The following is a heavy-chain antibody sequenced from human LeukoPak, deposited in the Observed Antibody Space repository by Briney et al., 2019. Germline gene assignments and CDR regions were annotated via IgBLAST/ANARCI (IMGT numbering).Heavy chain of an antibody. CDR3: ARMYDSGDAFDI. Sequence: TGGSLRLSCAASGFTFSSYEMNWVRQAPGKGLEWVSYISSSGSTIYYADSVKGRFTISRDNAKNSLYLQMNSLRAEDTAVYYCARMYDSGDAFDIWGQGTMVTVSS. V-gene: IGHV3-48*03. D-gene: IGHD3-22*01. CDR2: ISSSGSTI. CDR1: GFTFSSYE. J-gene: IGHJ3*02.